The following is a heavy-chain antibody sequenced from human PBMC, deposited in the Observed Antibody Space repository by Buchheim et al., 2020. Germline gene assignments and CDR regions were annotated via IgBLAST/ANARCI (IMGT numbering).Heavy chain of an antibody. Sequence: QVQLQESGPGLVKPSQTLSLTCTVSGGSISSGSYYWSWIRQPAGKGLEWIGRIYTSGSTNYNPSLKSRVTISVDTSKNQFSLKLSSVTAADTAVYYCARGFGFWGSYRLDYYYYGMDVWGQGTT. CDR2: IYTSGST. CDR1: GGSISSGSYY. V-gene: IGHV4-61*02. D-gene: IGHD3-16*02. J-gene: IGHJ6*02. CDR3: ARGFGFWGSYRLDYYYYGMDV.